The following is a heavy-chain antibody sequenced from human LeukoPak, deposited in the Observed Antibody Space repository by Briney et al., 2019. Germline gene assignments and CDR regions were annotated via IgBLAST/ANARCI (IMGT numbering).Heavy chain of an antibody. CDR1: GFTFSSYN. CDR3: ARELHDYYYMDV. J-gene: IGHJ6*03. D-gene: IGHD3-10*01. Sequence: GGSLRLSCAASGFTFSSYNMIWVRQAPGKGLEWVSYISSSRGIKYYADSVKGRFTISRDNAKNSLFLQMNSLRAEDTAVYYCARELHDYYYMDVWGKGTTITVYS. CDR2: ISSSRGIK. V-gene: IGHV3-48*01.